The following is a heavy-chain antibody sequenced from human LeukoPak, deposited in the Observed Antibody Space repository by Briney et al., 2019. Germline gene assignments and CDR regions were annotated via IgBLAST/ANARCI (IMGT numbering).Heavy chain of an antibody. V-gene: IGHV3-9*03. CDR3: AKAPYMGSAFDI. J-gene: IGHJ3*02. CDR1: GFTFDDYA. D-gene: IGHD1-26*01. Sequence: PGRSLRLSCAASGFTFDDYAMHWVRQAPGKGLEWVSGISWNSGSIGYADSVKGRFTISRDNAKNSLYLQMNGLRAEDMALYYCAKAPYMGSAFDIWGQGTMVTVSS. CDR2: ISWNSGSI.